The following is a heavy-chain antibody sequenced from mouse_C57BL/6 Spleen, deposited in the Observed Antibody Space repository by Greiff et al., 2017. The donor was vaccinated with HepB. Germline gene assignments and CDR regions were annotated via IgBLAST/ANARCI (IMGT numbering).Heavy chain of an antibody. CDR3: ARRPFDYGYAMDD. CDR2: ISSGSSTI. Sequence: EVKLMESGGGLVKPGGSLKLSCAASGFTFSDYGMHWVRQAPEKGLEWVAYISSGSSTIYYADTVKGRFTISRDNAKNTLFLQMTSLRSEDTAMYYCARRPFDYGYAMDDWGQGTSVTVSS. CDR1: GFTFSDYG. J-gene: IGHJ4*01. D-gene: IGHD2-4*01. V-gene: IGHV5-17*01.